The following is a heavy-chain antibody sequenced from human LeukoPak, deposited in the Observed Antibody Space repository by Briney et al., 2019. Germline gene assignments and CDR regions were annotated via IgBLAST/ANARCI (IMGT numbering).Heavy chain of an antibody. D-gene: IGHD6-13*01. J-gene: IGHJ3*02. Sequence: KASETLSLTCTVSGYSISSGYYWGWIRQPPGKGLEGSGVYHVGTTDYNPSLKSRVTISVDRSKNQMSLKLSSVTAADTAVYYCARCLGFRIGSSWYPDAFDIWGQGTMVTVSS. CDR2: VYHVGTT. CDR3: ARCLGFRIGSSWYPDAFDI. V-gene: IGHV4-38-2*02. CDR1: GYSISSGYY.